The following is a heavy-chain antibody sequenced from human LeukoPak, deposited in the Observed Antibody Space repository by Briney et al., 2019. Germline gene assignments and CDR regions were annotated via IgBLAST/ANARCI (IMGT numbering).Heavy chain of an antibody. CDR3: ARVPPITMVRDSPRDAFDI. Sequence: GRSLRLSCAASGFTFDDYAMHWVRQAPGKGLEWVSGISWNSGSIGYADSVKGRFTISRDNAKNSLYLQMNSLRAEDTAVYYCARVPPITMVRDSPRDAFDIWGQGTMVTVSS. CDR2: ISWNSGSI. V-gene: IGHV3-9*01. D-gene: IGHD3-10*01. CDR1: GFTFDDYA. J-gene: IGHJ3*02.